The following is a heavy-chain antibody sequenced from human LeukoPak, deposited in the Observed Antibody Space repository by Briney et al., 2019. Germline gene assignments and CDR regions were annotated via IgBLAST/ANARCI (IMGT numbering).Heavy chain of an antibody. V-gene: IGHV5-51*01. D-gene: IGHD3-9*01. CDR1: GYSFTSYW. CDR2: IYPGDSDT. J-gene: IGHJ3*02. CDR3: ARSTGFDWFSGAFDI. Sequence: GESLKISCKGSGYSFTSYWIGWVRQMPGKGLEWRGIIYPGDSDTRYSPSFQGQVTISADKSISTAYLQWSSLKASDTAMYYCARSTGFDWFSGAFDIWGQGTMVTVSS.